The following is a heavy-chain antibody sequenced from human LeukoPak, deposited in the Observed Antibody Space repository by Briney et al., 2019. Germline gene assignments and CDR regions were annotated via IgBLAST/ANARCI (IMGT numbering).Heavy chain of an antibody. CDR1: GGSISSYY. CDR3: ARDRLDSSGYYYYFDY. CDR2: IYTSGST. Sequence: PSETLSLTCTVSGGSISSYYWSWIRQPAGKGLEWIGRIYTSGSTNYNPSLKSRVTMSVDTSKNQFSLKLSSVTAADTAVYYCARDRLDSSGYYYYFDYWGQGTLVTVSS. D-gene: IGHD3-22*01. V-gene: IGHV4-4*07. J-gene: IGHJ4*02.